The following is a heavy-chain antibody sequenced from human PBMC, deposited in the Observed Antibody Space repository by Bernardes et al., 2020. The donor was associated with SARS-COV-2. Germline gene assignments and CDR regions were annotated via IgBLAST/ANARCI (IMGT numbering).Heavy chain of an antibody. Sequence: SETLSLTCTVSGGSMSSYYWNLIRQPAGKGLEWIGRIHSSGNTIYNPSLKSRVTISIDTSKNQFSLKLGSLTAADTAVYYCARRKVEGDYSTADNWLDPWGQGTLVTVSS. D-gene: IGHD6-13*01. CDR3: ARRKVEGDYSTADNWLDP. CDR1: GGSMSSYY. V-gene: IGHV4-4*07. CDR2: IHSSGNT. J-gene: IGHJ5*02.